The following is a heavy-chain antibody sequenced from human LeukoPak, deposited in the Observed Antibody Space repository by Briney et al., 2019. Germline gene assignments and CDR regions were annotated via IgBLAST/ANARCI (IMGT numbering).Heavy chain of an antibody. CDR1: GDSISSSSYY. CDR2: IYYAGST. Sequence: SETLSLTCNVSGDSISSSSYYWSWIRVPPGKGLEWIGSIYYAGSTYYNPSLKSRVTISVDTSKNQFSLKLSSVTAADTAVYYCARGVPGIAVAVPTNWFDPWGQGTLVTVSS. V-gene: IGHV4-39*07. CDR3: ARGVPGIAVAVPTNWFDP. D-gene: IGHD6-19*01. J-gene: IGHJ5*02.